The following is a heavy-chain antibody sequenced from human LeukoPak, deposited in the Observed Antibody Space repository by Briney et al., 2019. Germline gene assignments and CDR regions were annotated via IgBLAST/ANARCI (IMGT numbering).Heavy chain of an antibody. CDR3: AREESGGYFDY. CDR1: GFTFTNYY. Sequence: ASVKVSCKASGFTFTNYYMHWVRQAPGQGLEWMGLINPSGSNTNYAQKFRGRVTMTRDTSAITVYMELSSLRSEDTAVYYCAREESGGYFDYGGQGTLVTVSS. V-gene: IGHV1-46*01. CDR2: INPSGSNT. D-gene: IGHD2-8*02. J-gene: IGHJ4*02.